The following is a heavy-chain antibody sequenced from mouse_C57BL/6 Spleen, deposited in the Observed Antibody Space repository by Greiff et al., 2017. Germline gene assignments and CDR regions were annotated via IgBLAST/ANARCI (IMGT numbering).Heavy chain of an antibody. V-gene: IGHV1-9*01. D-gene: IGHD1-1*01. CDR2: ILPGSGST. J-gene: IGHJ4*01. CDR3: ARSYYYGSSYDYYAMDY. Sequence: QVQLQQSGAELMKPGASVKLSCKATGYTFTGYWIEWVKQRPGHGLEWIGEILPGSGSTNYNEKFKGKATFTADTSSNAAYMQRSSLTTEDSAIYYCARSYYYGSSYDYYAMDYWGQGTSVTVSS. CDR1: GYTFTGYW.